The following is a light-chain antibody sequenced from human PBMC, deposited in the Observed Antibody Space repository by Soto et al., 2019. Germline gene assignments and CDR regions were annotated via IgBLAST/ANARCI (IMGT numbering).Light chain of an antibody. J-gene: IGKJ2*01. Sequence: DIQMTQSPSSLSASPGDTVSFTCRASGGIATSVSWYQQKPGAAPKLLIYSASTLQSGVPSRFSGSGSVTDFTLTISGLQPEDFATYFCQQTFSTPPYTFGQGTRL. V-gene: IGKV1-39*01. CDR3: QQTFSTPPYT. CDR2: SAS. CDR1: GGIATS.